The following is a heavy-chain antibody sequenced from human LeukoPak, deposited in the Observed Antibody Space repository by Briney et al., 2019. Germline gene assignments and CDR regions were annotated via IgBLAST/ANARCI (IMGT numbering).Heavy chain of an antibody. D-gene: IGHD5-18*01. Sequence: GGSLRLSCTVSGFSFSSYWMSWVRQAPGKGLERVANIEHDGSTKFYLDSVKGRFTISRDNAMSSLYLQMNSLRAEDTAVYYCARDHLGGGYSYGPTGYWGQGTLVTVSS. CDR2: IEHDGSTK. V-gene: IGHV3-7*01. J-gene: IGHJ4*02. CDR3: ARDHLGGGYSYGPTGY. CDR1: GFSFSSYW.